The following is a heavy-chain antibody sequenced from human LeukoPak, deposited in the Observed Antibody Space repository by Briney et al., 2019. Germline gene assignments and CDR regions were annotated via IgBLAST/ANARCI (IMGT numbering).Heavy chain of an antibody. J-gene: IGHJ4*02. CDR3: AREFPEDESSGYYFDY. CDR1: GFTVSSNY. Sequence: GGSLRLSCAASGFTVSSNYMSWVRQAPGKGLEWVSVIYSGGSTYYADSVKGRFTISRDNSKNTLYLQMNSLRAEDTAVYYCAREFPEDESSGYYFDYWGQGTLVTVSS. CDR2: IYSGGST. V-gene: IGHV3-66*01. D-gene: IGHD3-22*01.